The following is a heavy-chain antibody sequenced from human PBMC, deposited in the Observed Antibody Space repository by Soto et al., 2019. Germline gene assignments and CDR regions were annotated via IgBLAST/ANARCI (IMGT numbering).Heavy chain of an antibody. J-gene: IGHJ1*01. CDR2: ISYDGSNK. Sequence: QVQLVESGGGVVQPGRSLRLSCAASGFTFSSYGMHWVRQAPGKGLEWVAVISYDGSNKYYADSVKGRFTISRDNSKNTLYLQMNSLRAEDTAVYYCAKGGCSGGSRFFAEYFQHWGQGTLVTVSS. D-gene: IGHD2-15*01. CDR3: AKGGCSGGSRFFAEYFQH. V-gene: IGHV3-30*18. CDR1: GFTFSSYG.